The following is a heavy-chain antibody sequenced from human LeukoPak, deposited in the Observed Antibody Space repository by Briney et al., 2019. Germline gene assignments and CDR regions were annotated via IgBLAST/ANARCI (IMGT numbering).Heavy chain of an antibody. Sequence: PSETLSLTCAVYGGSFSGYYWSWIRQPPGKGLEWIGEINHSGSTNYNPSLKSRVTISVDTSKNQFSLKVSSVTAADTAVYYCARLSDGSGSYQGYYYYYYMDVWGKGTTVTISS. CDR2: INHSGST. D-gene: IGHD3-10*01. V-gene: IGHV4-34*01. CDR3: ARLSDGSGSYQGYYYYYYMDV. CDR1: GGSFSGYY. J-gene: IGHJ6*03.